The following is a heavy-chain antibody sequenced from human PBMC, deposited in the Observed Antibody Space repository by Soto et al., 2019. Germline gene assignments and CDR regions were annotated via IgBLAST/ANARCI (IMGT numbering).Heavy chain of an antibody. V-gene: IGHV3-30*18. Sequence: GGSLRLSCAASGFTFSSYGMHWVRQAPGKGLEWVAVISYDGGNKYYADSGEGRFNISRVNSKITLYLQMNSLRAEDTAVYYCAKGQVVLMGYAPAEAFDIWGQGTMVTVSS. CDR3: AKGQVVLMGYAPAEAFDI. J-gene: IGHJ3*02. CDR2: ISYDGGNK. D-gene: IGHD2-8*01. CDR1: GFTFSSYG.